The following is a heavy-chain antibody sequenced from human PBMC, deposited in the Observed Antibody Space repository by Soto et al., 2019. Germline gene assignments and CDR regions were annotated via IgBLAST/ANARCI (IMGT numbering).Heavy chain of an antibody. D-gene: IGHD1-7*01. Sequence: GASVKLCGEACVGTFGDYGSNWVLQAPGQGLEWMGSIFPLTDIPDYAQNFQSRLTISADKSTSTAYMELSSLTSDDTAMYFCARGPLLVLNYSVSWGQGLLVTVS. CDR2: IFPLTDIP. J-gene: IGHJ4*02. V-gene: IGHV1-69*04. CDR3: ARGPLLVLNYSVS. CDR1: VGTFGDYG.